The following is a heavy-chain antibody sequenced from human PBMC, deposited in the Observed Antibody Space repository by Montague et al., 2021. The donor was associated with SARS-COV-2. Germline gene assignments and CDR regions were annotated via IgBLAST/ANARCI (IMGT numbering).Heavy chain of an antibody. CDR3: ARIRDYDILTGSYSGFDY. D-gene: IGHD3-9*01. CDR2: XDWDDDK. Sequence: PALVKPTQTLTLTCTFSGFSLSTSGICVSWIRQPPGKALEWPALXDWDDDKYYSTSLKTRLTISKDTSKNQVVLTMTNMDPVDTATYYCARIRDYDILTGSYSGFDYWGQGTLVTVSS. V-gene: IGHV2-70*01. J-gene: IGHJ4*02. CDR1: GFSLSTSGIC.